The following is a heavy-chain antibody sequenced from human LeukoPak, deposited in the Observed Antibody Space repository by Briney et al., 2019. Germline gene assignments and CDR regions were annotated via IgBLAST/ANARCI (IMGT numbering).Heavy chain of an antibody. CDR1: GGSFSGYY. J-gene: IGHJ6*03. CDR2: INHSGST. D-gene: IGHD3-10*01. V-gene: IGHV4-34*01. CDR3: ARGIRYYGSGSYYNYYYYYYYMDV. Sequence: SETLSLTCAVYGGSFSGYYWSWIRQPPGKGLEWIGEINHSGSTNYNPSLKSRVTISVDTSKNQFSLKLSSVTAADTAVYYCARGIRYYGSGSYYNYYYYYYYMDVWGKGTTVTISS.